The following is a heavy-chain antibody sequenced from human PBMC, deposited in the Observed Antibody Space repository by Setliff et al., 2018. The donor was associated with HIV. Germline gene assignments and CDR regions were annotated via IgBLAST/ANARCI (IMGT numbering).Heavy chain of an antibody. J-gene: IGHJ3*02. V-gene: IGHV4-31*02. CDR2: IYSSGGT. CDR3: ARNQYLPHDAFDI. Sequence: PTETLSLTCTVSGGSISSGGYYWNWIRQHPGKGLEWIGYIYSSGGTYYNPSLKSRVTMTIDTSKSYFSLKLTSMTAADAAVYYCARNQYLPHDAFDIWGQGTMVTVSS. CDR1: GGSISSGGYY.